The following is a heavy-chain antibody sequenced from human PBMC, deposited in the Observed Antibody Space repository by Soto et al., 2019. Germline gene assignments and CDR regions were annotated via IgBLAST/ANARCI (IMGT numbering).Heavy chain of an antibody. CDR3: SLVWGNCSTTRYAFDS. V-gene: IGHV4-59*01. D-gene: IGHD3-10*01. J-gene: IGHJ4*02. Sequence: SENLSLTCTVSGGSISSYYWTWIRQPPGKGLERIGYIYYSGSTKYKPSLKSRVTISVDTTKNQFALKLSSVTAADTAVYYCSLVWGNCSTTRYAFDSLSRGTLVIVSS. CDR2: IYYSGST. CDR1: GGSISSYY.